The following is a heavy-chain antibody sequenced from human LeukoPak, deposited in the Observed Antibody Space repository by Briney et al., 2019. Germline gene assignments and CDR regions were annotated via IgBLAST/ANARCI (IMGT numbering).Heavy chain of an antibody. CDR2: IYYSGGGT. D-gene: IGHD3-10*01. CDR3: AKDSMVRGVMTHLDY. Sequence: GGSLRLSCVASGFTFSSYAMSWVRQAPGKGLEWVSAIYYSGGGTYYADSVKGRFTISRDNSKNTLYLQVNSLRVEDTAVYYCAKDSMVRGVMTHLDYWGQGTLVTVSS. V-gene: IGHV3-23*01. J-gene: IGHJ4*02. CDR1: GFTFSSYA.